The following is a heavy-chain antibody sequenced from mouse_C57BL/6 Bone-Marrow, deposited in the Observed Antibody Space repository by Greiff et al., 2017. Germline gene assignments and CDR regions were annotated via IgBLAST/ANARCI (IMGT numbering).Heavy chain of an antibody. CDR1: GYTFTSYW. D-gene: IGHD1-1*01. CDR2: IHPNSGST. Sequence: QVQLQQPGAELVKPGASVKLSCKASGYTFTSYWMHWVKQRPGQGLEWIGMIHPNSGSTNYNEKFKSKATLTVDKASSTAYMQLSSLTSEDSAVYYCARFTTVVARDYWGQGTTLTVSS. CDR3: ARFTTVVARDY. V-gene: IGHV1-64*01. J-gene: IGHJ2*01.